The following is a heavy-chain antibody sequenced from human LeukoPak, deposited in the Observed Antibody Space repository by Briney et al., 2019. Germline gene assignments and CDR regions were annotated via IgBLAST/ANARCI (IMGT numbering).Heavy chain of an antibody. J-gene: IGHJ5*02. D-gene: IGHD1-26*01. V-gene: IGHV3-21*04. Sequence: GGSLRLSCAASGFTFSSYSMNWVRQAPGKGLEWVSSISSSSSYIYYADSVKGRFTISRDNAKNSLYLQMNSLRAEDTAVYYCAKDLFVGASFWFDPWGQGTLVTVSS. CDR2: ISSSSSYI. CDR1: GFTFSSYS. CDR3: AKDLFVGASFWFDP.